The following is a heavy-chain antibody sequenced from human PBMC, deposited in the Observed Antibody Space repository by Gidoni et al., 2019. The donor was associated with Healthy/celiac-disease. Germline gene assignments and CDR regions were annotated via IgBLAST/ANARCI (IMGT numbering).Heavy chain of an antibody. Sequence: QVQLVESGGGVVQPGRSLRLSCAASGFTFSSYGMHGVRQAPGKGLEGVAVIIDEGSNKYYADSVKGRFTISRDNSKNTLYLQRNSLRAEDTDVYYCAKDPSGPLDYWGQGTLVTVSS. CDR3: AKDPSGPLDY. V-gene: IGHV3-30*18. CDR1: GFTFSSYG. CDR2: IIDEGSNK. D-gene: IGHD6-25*01. J-gene: IGHJ4*02.